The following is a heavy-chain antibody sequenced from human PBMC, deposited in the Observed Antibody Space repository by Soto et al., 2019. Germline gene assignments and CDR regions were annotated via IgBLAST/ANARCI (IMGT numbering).Heavy chain of an antibody. J-gene: IGHJ5*02. V-gene: IGHV4-59*12. CDR1: GASISSYY. CDR3: ARGRIVVVVAATEYNWFDP. D-gene: IGHD2-15*01. Sequence: PSETLSLTSTVSGASISSYYWSWIRQPPGKGLEWIGYIYYSGSTNYNPSLKSRVTISVDTSKNHFSLKLRSVTAADTAVYYCARGRIVVVVAATEYNWFDPWGQGTLVTVPQ. CDR2: IYYSGST.